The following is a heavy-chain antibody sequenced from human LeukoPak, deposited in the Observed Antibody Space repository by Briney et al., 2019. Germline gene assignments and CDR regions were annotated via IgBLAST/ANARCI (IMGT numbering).Heavy chain of an antibody. CDR3: ARGENPSSRQPSPVAGNTPDFDY. Sequence: GGSLRLSCAASGFTFSSYTMHWVRQAPGKGLEWVAVISYDGSNKYYADSVKGRFTISRDNSKNTLYLQMNSLRAEDTAVYYCARGENPSSRQPSPVAGNTPDFDYWGQGTLVTVSS. V-gene: IGHV3-30-3*01. CDR1: GFTFSSYT. CDR2: ISYDGSNK. J-gene: IGHJ4*02. D-gene: IGHD6-19*01.